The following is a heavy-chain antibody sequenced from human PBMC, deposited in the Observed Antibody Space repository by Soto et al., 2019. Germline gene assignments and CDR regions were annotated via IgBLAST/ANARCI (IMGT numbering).Heavy chain of an antibody. Sequence: QVQLQQWGAGLLKPSETLSLTCAVYGGSFSGYYWSWIRQPPGKGLEWIGEINHSGSTNYNPSLTSRVTISVDTSKNQFSLKLSSVTAADTAVYYCAMVVTTLGYYYYMDVWGKGTTVTVSS. D-gene: IGHD2-21*02. J-gene: IGHJ6*03. CDR1: GGSFSGYY. CDR2: INHSGST. CDR3: AMVVTTLGYYYYMDV. V-gene: IGHV4-34*01.